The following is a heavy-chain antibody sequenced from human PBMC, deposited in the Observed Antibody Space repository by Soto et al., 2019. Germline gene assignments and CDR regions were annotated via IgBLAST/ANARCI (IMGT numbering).Heavy chain of an antibody. CDR3: AWLYCSGGSCYARYYYGMDV. J-gene: IGHJ6*02. Sequence: GESLKISCKGSGYSFTSYWISWVRQMPGKGLEWMGRIDPSDSYTNYSPSFQGHVTISADKSISTAYLQWSSLKASDTAMYHCAWLYCSGGSCYARYYYGMDVWGQGTTVTVSS. D-gene: IGHD2-15*01. CDR2: IDPSDSYT. CDR1: GYSFTSYW. V-gene: IGHV5-10-1*01.